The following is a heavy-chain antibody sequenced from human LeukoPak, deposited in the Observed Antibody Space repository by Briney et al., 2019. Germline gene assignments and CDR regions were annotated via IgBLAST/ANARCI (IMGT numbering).Heavy chain of an antibody. CDR1: GYTFTSCY. D-gene: IGHD3-22*01. J-gene: IGHJ3*02. CDR2: INPSGGST. Sequence: ASVKVSCKASGYTFTSCYMHWVRQAPGQGLEWMGIINPSGGSTSYAQKFQGRVTMTRDTSTSTVYMELSSLRSEDTAVYYCARARTTYYYDSSGPGDAFDIWGQGTMVTVSS. CDR3: ARARTTYYYDSSGPGDAFDI. V-gene: IGHV1-46*01.